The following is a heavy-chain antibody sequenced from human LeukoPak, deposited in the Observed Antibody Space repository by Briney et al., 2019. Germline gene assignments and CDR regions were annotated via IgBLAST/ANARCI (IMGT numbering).Heavy chain of an antibody. V-gene: IGHV4-4*07. J-gene: IGHJ3*02. D-gene: IGHD5-12*01. CDR3: ARRYSDSSPNAFDI. CDR1: GVFISNYY. Sequence: SETLSLTCTVSGVFISNYYWSWIRQPAGRGLEWVGRFFTSGGTNYNPFLKSRVTFSVDHSKNQFSLRLTSVTSADTAVYYCARRYSDSSPNAFDIWGQGTVVTVSS. CDR2: FFTSGGT.